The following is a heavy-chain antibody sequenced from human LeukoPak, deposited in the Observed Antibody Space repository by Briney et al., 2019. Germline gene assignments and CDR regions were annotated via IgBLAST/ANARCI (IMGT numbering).Heavy chain of an antibody. J-gene: IGHJ4*02. D-gene: IGHD2-2*01. CDR3: ARRGITYSSSFFAY. V-gene: IGHV4-39*01. CDR2: IFYSGST. Sequence: SETLSLPCLVFGGSIGGSNSNGGGFRQPPGRGREGMGSIFYSGSTYYNPSLKSRVTMSVDTSENQFSLKVTSVTAADTATYYCARRGITYSSSFFAYWGQGTLVTVSS. CDR1: GGSIGGSNSN.